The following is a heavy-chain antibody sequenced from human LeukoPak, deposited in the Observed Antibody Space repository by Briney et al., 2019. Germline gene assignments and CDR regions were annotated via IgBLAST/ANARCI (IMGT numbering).Heavy chain of an antibody. J-gene: IGHJ3*02. Sequence: PGGSLRLSCAASGFTFSSYSMNWVRQAPGKGLEWVSSISSSSSYIYYADSVKGRFTISRDNAKNSLYLQMNSLRAEDTAVYYCARADSYGYSGDAFDIWGQGTMVTVSS. CDR3: ARADSYGYSGDAFDI. D-gene: IGHD5-18*01. CDR1: GFTFSSYS. CDR2: ISSSSSYI. V-gene: IGHV3-21*01.